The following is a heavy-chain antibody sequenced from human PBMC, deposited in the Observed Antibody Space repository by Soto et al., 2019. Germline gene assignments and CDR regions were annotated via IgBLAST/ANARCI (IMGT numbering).Heavy chain of an antibody. Sequence: ASVKVSCKASGYTFTSYGISWVRQAPGQGLEWMGWISAYSGNTNYAQKLQGRVTMTTDTSTSTAYMELRSLRSDDTAVYYCARVGSSSEVNPYDAFVIWGQGTMVTVSS. D-gene: IGHD3-22*01. CDR3: ARVGSSSEVNPYDAFVI. CDR1: GYTFTSYG. V-gene: IGHV1-18*01. J-gene: IGHJ3*02. CDR2: ISAYSGNT.